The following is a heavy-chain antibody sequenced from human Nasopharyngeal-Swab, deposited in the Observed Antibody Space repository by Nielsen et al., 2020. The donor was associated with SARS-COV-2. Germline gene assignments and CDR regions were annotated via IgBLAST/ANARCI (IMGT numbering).Heavy chain of an antibody. V-gene: IGHV3-23*01. CDR3: ANRMPTVGATRYYCFDS. CDR1: GFTFSSYA. CDR2: ISGSGGST. J-gene: IGHJ4*02. D-gene: IGHD1-26*01. Sequence: GESLKISCAASGFTFSSYAMSWVRQAPGKGLEWVSTISGSGGSTYYADSVKGRFTISRDNSKNTLYLQMSILRAEDTAVYYCANRMPTVGATRYYCFDSWGQGTLVTVSS.